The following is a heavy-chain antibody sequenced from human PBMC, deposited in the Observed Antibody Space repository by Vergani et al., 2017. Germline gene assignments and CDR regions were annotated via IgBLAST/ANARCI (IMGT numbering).Heavy chain of an antibody. D-gene: IGHD3-10*01. J-gene: IGHJ1*01. V-gene: IGHV3-23*01. CDR2: ISSGGGDI. CDR3: TTAWGLYYLHGEYFQY. Sequence: EVQLLESGGGLVQLGGSRRLSCPGAGFTFDTYTMAYVPQAPGKGVEWVATISSGGGDIFYADSVKGLFTISRDNSKNTLVLQMNSLKDEDTAVYYCTTAWGLYYLHGEYFQYWGRGTLVSVSS. CDR1: GFTFDTYT.